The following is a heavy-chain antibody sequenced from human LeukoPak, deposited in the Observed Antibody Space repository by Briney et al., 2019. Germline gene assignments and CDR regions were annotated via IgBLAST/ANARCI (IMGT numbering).Heavy chain of an antibody. V-gene: IGHV1-2*02. Sequence: ASVKVSCKASGYTFTGYYMHWVRQAPGQGLEWMGWINPNSGGTNYAQKFQGRVSMTRDTSISTACMELSRLRSDDSAIYYCARDPGSSYSSSWYDYYYMDVWGKGTTVTISS. J-gene: IGHJ6*03. CDR3: ARDPGSSYSSSWYDYYYMDV. CDR1: GYTFTGYY. CDR2: INPNSGGT. D-gene: IGHD6-13*01.